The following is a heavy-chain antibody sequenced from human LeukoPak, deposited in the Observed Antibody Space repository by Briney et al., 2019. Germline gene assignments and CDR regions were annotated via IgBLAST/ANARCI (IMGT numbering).Heavy chain of an antibody. V-gene: IGHV4-31*03. D-gene: IGHD3-10*01. Sequence: SETLSLTCTVSGGSISSGGYYWSWIRQHPGKGLEWIGYIYYSGSTYYNPSLKSRVTISVDTSKNQFSLKLSSVTAADTAVCYCAREVVRGVIILDAFDIWGQGTMVTVSS. CDR3: AREVVRGVIILDAFDI. CDR1: GGSISSGGYY. J-gene: IGHJ3*02. CDR2: IYYSGST.